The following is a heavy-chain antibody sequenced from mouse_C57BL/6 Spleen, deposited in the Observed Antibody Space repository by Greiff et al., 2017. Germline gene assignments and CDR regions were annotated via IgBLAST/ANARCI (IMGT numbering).Heavy chain of an antibody. D-gene: IGHD3-2*02. V-gene: IGHV1-15*01. J-gene: IGHJ4*01. CDR3: TRGTAQATEAMDY. Sequence: QVQLQQSGAELVRPGASVTLSCKASGYTFTDYEMHWVKQTPVHGLEWIGAIDPETGGTAYNQKFKGKAILTADKSSSTAYMELRSLTSEDSAVYYCTRGTAQATEAMDYWGQGTSVTVSS. CDR1: GYTFTDYE. CDR2: IDPETGGT.